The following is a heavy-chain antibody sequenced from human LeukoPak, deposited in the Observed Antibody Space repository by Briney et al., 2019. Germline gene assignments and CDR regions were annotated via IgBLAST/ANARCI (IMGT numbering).Heavy chain of an antibody. CDR1: GFTFSSYG. V-gene: IGHV3-23*01. Sequence: GGSLRLSCAASGFTFSSYGMSWVRQAPGKGLEWVSAISGSGGSTYYADSVKGRFTISRDNSKNTLYLQMNSLRAEDTAVYYCARDLGYCSGGSCPSYYMDVWGKGTTVTVSS. CDR2: ISGSGGST. J-gene: IGHJ6*03. D-gene: IGHD2-15*01. CDR3: ARDLGYCSGGSCPSYYMDV.